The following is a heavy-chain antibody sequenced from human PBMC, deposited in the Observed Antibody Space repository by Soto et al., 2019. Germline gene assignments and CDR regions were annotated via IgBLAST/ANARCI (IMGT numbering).Heavy chain of an antibody. CDR2: IYPGDSDT. J-gene: IGHJ4*02. Sequence: GESLKISCKGSGYIFTTYWIAWVRQMPGKGLEWMGIIYPGDSDTTYSPSFQGQVTISVDGSINTAYLQWRSLKASDTAIYYCARQKTPGHFDYWGRGALVTVSS. CDR3: ARQKTPGHFDY. CDR1: GYIFTTYW. V-gene: IGHV5-51*01.